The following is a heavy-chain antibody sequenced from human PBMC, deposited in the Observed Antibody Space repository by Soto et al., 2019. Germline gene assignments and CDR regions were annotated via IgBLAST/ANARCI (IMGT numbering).Heavy chain of an antibody. V-gene: IGHV3-23*01. D-gene: IGHD2-15*01. CDR2: ISSSKT. CDR1: GFTFSSYV. Sequence: GGSLGLSCAASGFTFSSYVMRWVRQAPGKGLEWVSSISSSKTYYADSVKGRFTISRDNSKSTLYLQMNSLRAEDTAVYFCARAEGNCAGGNCYRYFDYWGQGTLVTVSS. CDR3: ARAEGNCAGGNCYRYFDY. J-gene: IGHJ4*02.